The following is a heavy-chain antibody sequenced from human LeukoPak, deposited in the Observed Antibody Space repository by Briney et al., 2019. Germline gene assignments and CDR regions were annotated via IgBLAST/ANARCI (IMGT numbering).Heavy chain of an antibody. V-gene: IGHV1-69*05. CDR2: IIPIFGTA. CDR1: GGTSSSYA. J-gene: IGHJ6*03. CDR3: ARDGEPTTSYYYYYYMDV. Sequence: GASVKVSCKASGGTSSSYAISWVRQDPGQGLEWMGGIIPIFGTANYAQKFQGRVTITTDESTSTAYMELSSLRSEDTAVYYCARDGEPTTSYYYYYYMDVWGKGTTVTVSS. D-gene: IGHD1-14*01.